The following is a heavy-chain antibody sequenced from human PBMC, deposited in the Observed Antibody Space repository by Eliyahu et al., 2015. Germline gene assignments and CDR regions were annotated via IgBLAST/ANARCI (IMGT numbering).Heavy chain of an antibody. D-gene: IGHD1-7*01. CDR3: ARTRITGTDYFDY. Sequence: QVQLQESGPGLVKPSETLSLTCTVSGGSISSYYWSWIRQPPGKGLEWIGYIYYSGSTNYNPSLKSRVTISVDTSKNQFSLKLSSVTAADTAVYYCARTRITGTDYFDYWGQGTLVTVSS. V-gene: IGHV4-59*01. CDR2: IYYSGST. CDR1: GGSISSYY. J-gene: IGHJ4*02.